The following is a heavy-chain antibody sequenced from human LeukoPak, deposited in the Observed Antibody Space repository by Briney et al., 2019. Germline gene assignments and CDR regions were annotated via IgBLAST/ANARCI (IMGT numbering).Heavy chain of an antibody. CDR2: IYPGDSDT. J-gene: IGHJ1*01. CDR1: GYSFTSYW. V-gene: IGHV5-51*01. D-gene: IGHD3-22*01. Sequence: GESLKISCQGSGYSFTSYWIGWVRQMPGKGLEWMGIIYPGDSDTRYSPSFQGQVTISADKSISTAYLQWSSLKASDTAMYYCARLYDSSGYYYGEYFQHWGQGTLVTVSS. CDR3: ARLYDSSGYYYGEYFQH.